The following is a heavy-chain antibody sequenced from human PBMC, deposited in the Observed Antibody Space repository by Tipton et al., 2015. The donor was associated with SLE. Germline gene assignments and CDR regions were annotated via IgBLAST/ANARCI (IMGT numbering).Heavy chain of an antibody. CDR1: GFTFSSYS. Sequence: QLVQSGGGLVQPGGSLRLSCAASGFTFSSYSMNWVRQAPGKGLERASYISSSSSTIYYADSVKGRFTISRDNAKNSLYLQMNSLRAGDTAVYYWARGQQLGVGWFDPGGQGTLVTVSS. V-gene: IGHV3-48*01. CDR2: ISSSSSTI. CDR3: ARGQQLGVGWFDP. J-gene: IGHJ5*02. D-gene: IGHD6-13*01.